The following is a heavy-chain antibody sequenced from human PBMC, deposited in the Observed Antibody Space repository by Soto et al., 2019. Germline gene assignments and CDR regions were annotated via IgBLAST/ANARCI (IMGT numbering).Heavy chain of an antibody. CDR2: IDPSDSYT. CDR3: ERYPRLDC. CDR1: GYSFTSYW. J-gene: IGHJ4*02. Sequence: PGESLKISCKGSGYSFTSYWISWVRQMPGKGLEWMGRIDPSDSYTNYNPSLRSRVTISIDTSKNQFSLQLSSVTAADTAVYFCERYPRLDCWGQGTLVTVSS. V-gene: IGHV5-10-1*01.